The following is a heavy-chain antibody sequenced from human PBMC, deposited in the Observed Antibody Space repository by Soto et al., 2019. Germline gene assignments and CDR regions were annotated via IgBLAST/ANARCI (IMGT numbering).Heavy chain of an antibody. J-gene: IGHJ4*02. CDR3: TTGRGSRWTHIDY. D-gene: IGHD6-13*01. Sequence: EVQMVESGGGLVKPGESLRLSCVVSGFTFTNACMSWVRQAPGKGLEWVGRVKDKTVGGTTDYAAPVKGRFTISRDDSKNTLYLQMNSLKNEDTAVYYGTTGRGSRWTHIDYWGPGTLVTVSS. V-gene: IGHV3-15*01. CDR2: VKDKTVGGTT. CDR1: GFTFTNAC.